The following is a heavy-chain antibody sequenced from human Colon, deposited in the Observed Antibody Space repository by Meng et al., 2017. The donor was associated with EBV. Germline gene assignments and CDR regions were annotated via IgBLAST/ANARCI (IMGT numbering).Heavy chain of an antibody. D-gene: IGHD2/OR15-2a*01. CDR3: ARGGNFDP. J-gene: IGHJ5*02. CDR1: GYTFSTYT. CDR2: ISTNTGTP. V-gene: IGHV7-4-1*02. Sequence: QGELVQSGSESKKPGASGKVSCKASGYTFSTYTRNWVRQAHGRGLERMGWISTNTGTPTYTQGFTGRFVFSLDTSVSTAYLQISSLKAEDTAVYYCARGGNFDPWGQGTLVTVSS.